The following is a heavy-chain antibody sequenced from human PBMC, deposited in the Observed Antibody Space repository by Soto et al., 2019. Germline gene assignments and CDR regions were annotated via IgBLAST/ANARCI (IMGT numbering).Heavy chain of an antibody. J-gene: IGHJ6*02. Sequence: QVQLQQSGPGLVKPSQTLSLTCAISGDSVSSNSAAWSLFRQSPSRGLEWLGRTYYRSKWYNDYAVSVKSRISDDPNTSKKLSSLQFTSVSPEATAVYYCARQASGSDYSGMDVWGQGTTVTVSS. V-gene: IGHV6-1*01. CDR1: GDSVSSNSAA. CDR2: TYYRSKWYN. CDR3: ARQASGSDYSGMDV. D-gene: IGHD3-10*01.